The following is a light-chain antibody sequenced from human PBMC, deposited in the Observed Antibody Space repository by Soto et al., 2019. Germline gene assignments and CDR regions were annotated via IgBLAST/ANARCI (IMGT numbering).Light chain of an antibody. CDR3: QQYNKWHLT. CDR2: GVS. Sequence: EIVMTQSPATLSVSPGERATLSCRASQSVSSNLAWYQQKPGQAPRLLIYGVSTRATGIPVRFSGSGSGTEFTLTISSLQSEEFAVYYCQQYNKWHLTFGGGTEVEI. CDR1: QSVSSN. J-gene: IGKJ4*01. V-gene: IGKV3-15*01.